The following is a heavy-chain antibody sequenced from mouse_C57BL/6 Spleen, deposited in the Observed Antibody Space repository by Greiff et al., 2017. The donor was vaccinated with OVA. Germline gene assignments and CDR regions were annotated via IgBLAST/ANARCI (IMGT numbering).Heavy chain of an antibody. CDR2: IDPETGGT. J-gene: IGHJ4*01. V-gene: IGHV1-15*01. Sequence: VKVVESGAELVRPGASVTLSCKASGYTFTDYDMHWVKQTPVHGLEWIGAIDPETGGTAYNQKFKGKAILTADQSSSTAYMELRSLTSEDSAVYYGTRLPGGGAGDQWGQGTSVTVSS. CDR1: GYTFTDYD. D-gene: IGHD4-1*01. CDR3: TRLPGGGAGDQ.